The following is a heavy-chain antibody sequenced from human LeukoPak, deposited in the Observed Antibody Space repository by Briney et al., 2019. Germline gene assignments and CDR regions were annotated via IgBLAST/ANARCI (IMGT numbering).Heavy chain of an antibody. CDR2: IYHSGST. V-gene: IGHV4-30-2*01. CDR1: GGSISSGGYS. Sequence: SETLSLTCAVSGGSISSGGYSWSWIRQPPGKGLEWIGYIYHSGSTYYNPSLKSRVTISVDTSKNQFSLKLSSVTAADTAVYYCARGYYYDSSGYNNWGQGTLVTVSS. D-gene: IGHD3-22*01. J-gene: IGHJ4*02. CDR3: ARGYYYDSSGYNN.